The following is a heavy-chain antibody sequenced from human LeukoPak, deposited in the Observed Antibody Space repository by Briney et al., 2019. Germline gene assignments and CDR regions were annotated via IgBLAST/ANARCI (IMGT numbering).Heavy chain of an antibody. Sequence: GRSLRLSCAASGFTFSSYGMHWVRQAPGKGLEWVAVIWYDGSNKYYADSVKGRFTISRDNSKNTLYLQMNSLRAEDTAVYYCARDPDDYGDYIYYGMDVWGQGTLVTVS. V-gene: IGHV3-33*01. CDR2: IWYDGSNK. CDR1: GFTFSSYG. D-gene: IGHD4-17*01. CDR3: ARDPDDYGDYIYYGMDV. J-gene: IGHJ6*02.